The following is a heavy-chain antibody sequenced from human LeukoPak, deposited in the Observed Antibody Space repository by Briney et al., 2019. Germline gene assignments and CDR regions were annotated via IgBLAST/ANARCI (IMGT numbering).Heavy chain of an antibody. J-gene: IGHJ1*01. CDR2: VDPEDGET. V-gene: IGHV1-69-2*01. CDR3: ATVSVAVAGTRYFQH. Sequence: ASVKISCKVSGYTFTDYYRCWVHEAPGKGLEWVGLVDPEDGETIYAEKFQGRVTITADTSTDTAYMELSSLSSEDTAVYYCATVSVAVAGTRYFQHWGQGTLVTVSS. D-gene: IGHD6-19*01. CDR1: GYTFTDYY.